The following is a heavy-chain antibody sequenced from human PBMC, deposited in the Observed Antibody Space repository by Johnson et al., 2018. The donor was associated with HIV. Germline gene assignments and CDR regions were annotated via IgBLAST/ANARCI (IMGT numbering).Heavy chain of an antibody. D-gene: IGHD3-10*01. CDR3: ARFEAFITTLRVVGNALDI. V-gene: IGHV3-30*03. CDR1: GFSFSSYG. CDR2: ISYDGSHK. J-gene: IGHJ3*02. Sequence: QMLLVESGGGLVQPGRSLRLSCAASGFSFSSYGMHWVRQAPGKGLEWVAVISYDGSHKYYADSLRGRFNISRDNPKNTLFLQLNSLRAEDTAGYYCARFEAFITTLRVVGNALDIWGQGTMVTVSS.